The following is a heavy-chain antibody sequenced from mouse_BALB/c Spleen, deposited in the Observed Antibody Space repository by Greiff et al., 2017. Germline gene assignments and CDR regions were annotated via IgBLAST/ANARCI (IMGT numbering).Heavy chain of an antibody. V-gene: IGHV5-17*02. CDR2: ISSGSSTI. CDR1: GFTFSSFG. D-gene: IGHD2-14*01. CDR3: ARYRYDGAAGYAMDY. Sequence: EVKLVESGGGLVQPGGSRKLSCAASGFTFSSFGMHWVRQAPEKGLEWVAYISSGSSTIYYADTVKGRFTISRDNPKNTLFLQMTSLRSEDTAMYYCARYRYDGAAGYAMDYWGQGTSVTVAS. J-gene: IGHJ4*01.